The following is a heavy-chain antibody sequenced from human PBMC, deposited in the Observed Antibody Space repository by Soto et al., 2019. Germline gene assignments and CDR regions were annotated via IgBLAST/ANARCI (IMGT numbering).Heavy chain of an antibody. CDR3: ARGAITVFGVVVGSMDV. Sequence: SSVKVSFKASGCTFSKYVISGVRQAPGQGLEWMGGTIPMFGTTNYAQQFQGRVPITGENSTRTVYMELNSLKFEDTGVYFCARGAITVFGVVVGSMDVWRQGTTVTVPS. CDR2: TIPMFGTT. CDR1: GCTFSKYV. J-gene: IGHJ6*02. V-gene: IGHV1-69*06. D-gene: IGHD3-3*01.